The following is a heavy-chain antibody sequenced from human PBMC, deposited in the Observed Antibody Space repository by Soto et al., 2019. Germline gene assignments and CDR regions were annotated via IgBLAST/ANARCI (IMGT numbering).Heavy chain of an antibody. CDR3: ARRAPFCVRTSCYDY. J-gene: IGHJ4*02. CDR2: IYYSGST. V-gene: IGHV4-31*03. D-gene: IGHD2-2*01. CDR1: GDSISSCDYY. Sequence: SETLSLTCTVSGDSISSCDYYWSWIRQHPGKGLEWIGYIYYSGSTYDNPSLKSRVTMSVDTSKNQFSLKLSSVTAADTAVYYCARRAPFCVRTSCYDYWGQGTLVTVSS.